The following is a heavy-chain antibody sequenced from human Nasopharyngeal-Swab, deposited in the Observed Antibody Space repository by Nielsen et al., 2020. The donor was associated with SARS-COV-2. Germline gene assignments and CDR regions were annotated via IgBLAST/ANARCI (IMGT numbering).Heavy chain of an antibody. CDR3: QRVQTSHYYGLDV. V-gene: IGHV3-30*03. D-gene: IGHD6-6*01. J-gene: IGHJ6*02. Sequence: GESLKISCAASGFTFNSHGMHWVRQAPGKGLEWVAVISFDGSKKYYADSVKGRFTISRDSSKNSLYLQMNSLRVEDTAVYYCQRVQTSHYYGLDVWGQGTTVTVSS. CDR1: GFTFNSHG. CDR2: ISFDGSKK.